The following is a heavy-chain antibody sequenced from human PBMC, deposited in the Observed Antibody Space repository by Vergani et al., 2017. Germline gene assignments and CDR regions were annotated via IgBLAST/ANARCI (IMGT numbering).Heavy chain of an antibody. CDR1: GYTFTNYY. D-gene: IGHD3-9*01. CDR2: ITPQNGGT. J-gene: IGHJ5*02. CDR3: VRGGTFDWLST. V-gene: IGHV1-2*02. Sequence: QVQLVQSGAEVKKPGASVKVSCKTSGYTFTNYYIHWVRQAPGQGLEWMGRITPQNGGTQYAEKFKGRVTMTRDTSITTAYMELTSLTSDDTAVYYCVRGGTFDWLSTWGQGTLVTVSS.